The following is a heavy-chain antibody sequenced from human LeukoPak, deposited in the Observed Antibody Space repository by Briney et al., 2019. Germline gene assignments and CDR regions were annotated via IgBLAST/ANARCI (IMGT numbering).Heavy chain of an antibody. D-gene: IGHD3-10*01. J-gene: IGHJ3*01. CDR2: INSGGGNT. Sequence: GGSLRLSCAASGFTFSSYGMHWVRQAPGKGLEWVSAINSGGGNTYYADSVQGRFTISRDNSKNTLYLQMNSLRAEDTAVYYCTRAWIGEPNTGAFNVWGQGTGVTVSS. CDR3: TRAWIGEPNTGAFNV. V-gene: IGHV3-23*01. CDR1: GFTFSSYG.